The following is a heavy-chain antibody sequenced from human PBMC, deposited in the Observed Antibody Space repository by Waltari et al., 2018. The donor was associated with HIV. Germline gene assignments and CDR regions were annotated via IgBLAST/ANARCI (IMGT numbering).Heavy chain of an antibody. CDR1: GYVFTSYG. CDR2: ISAYTGKT. Sequence: QIELVQSGAEVRKPGASVKVSCKASGYVFTSYGITWVRQAPGKGLEWMGWISAYTGKTNYTQKVQGRVTMTADSSTSTAYMELRSLTSDDTAVYYCARDHEYCSDTGCYPELPEGYWGQGTLVTVSS. V-gene: IGHV1-18*01. CDR3: ARDHEYCSDTGCYPELPEGY. D-gene: IGHD2-15*01. J-gene: IGHJ4*02.